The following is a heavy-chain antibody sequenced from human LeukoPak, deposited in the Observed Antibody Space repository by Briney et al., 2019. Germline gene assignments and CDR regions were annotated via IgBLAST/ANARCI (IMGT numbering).Heavy chain of an antibody. Sequence: SETLSLTCTVSSGSISSYYWSWIRQPPGKGLEWIGYISYSGSTNYNPSLKSRVTISLDTSKNQFSLKLSSVTAADTAVYYCAGHHPRNTVDFWGQGTLVTVSS. J-gene: IGHJ4*02. CDR2: ISYSGST. CDR1: SGSISSYY. D-gene: IGHD2/OR15-2a*01. V-gene: IGHV4-59*08. CDR3: AGHHPRNTVDF.